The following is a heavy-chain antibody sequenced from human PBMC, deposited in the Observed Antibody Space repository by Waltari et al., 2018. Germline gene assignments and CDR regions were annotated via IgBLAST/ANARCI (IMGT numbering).Heavy chain of an antibody. CDR1: GFTVSSDF. J-gene: IGHJ4*02. CDR3: ARHDYGGY. Sequence: EVHLVESGGGLVQPGGSLGLSCAASGFTVSSDFMSWARQAPGKGVGWVSVIQSDGTTYYADSVKGRFTVSRDTSKNTVYLQMNSLRDEDTAVYYCARHDYGGYWGQGTLVTVSS. CDR2: IQSDGTT. D-gene: IGHD4-17*01. V-gene: IGHV3-66*04.